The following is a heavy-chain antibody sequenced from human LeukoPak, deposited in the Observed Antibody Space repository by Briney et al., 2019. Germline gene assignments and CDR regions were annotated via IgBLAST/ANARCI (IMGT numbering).Heavy chain of an antibody. V-gene: IGHV4-34*01. Sequence: SETLSLTCAVYGGSFSGYFWSWIRQPPGKGLEWIGEINHSGGTNYNPSLKSRVTISVDTSKNQFSLKLSSVTAADTAVYYCARRGPVVVPAAIRWFDPWGQGTLVTVSS. CDR2: INHSGGT. CDR3: ARRGPVVVPAAIRWFDP. CDR1: GGSFSGYF. J-gene: IGHJ5*02. D-gene: IGHD2-2*01.